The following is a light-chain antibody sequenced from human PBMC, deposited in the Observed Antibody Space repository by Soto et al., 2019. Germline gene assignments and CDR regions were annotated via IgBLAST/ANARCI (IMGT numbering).Light chain of an antibody. CDR1: QSVSSN. CDR2: GAS. J-gene: IGKJ2*02. Sequence: EIVMKQSPATLYVSPGERDTLSCRASQSVSSNLAWYQQKPGQAPLLLIYGASTRATGFPARFSGSGSGTEFTLTISSLQSEDFAVYYCQQYNNWARTFGQGTKLEIK. V-gene: IGKV3-15*01. CDR3: QQYNNWART.